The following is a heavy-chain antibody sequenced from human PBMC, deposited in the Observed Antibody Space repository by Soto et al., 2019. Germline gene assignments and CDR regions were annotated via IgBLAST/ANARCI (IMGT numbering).Heavy chain of an antibody. CDR2: SSGYNGNI. V-gene: IGHV1-18*01. J-gene: IGHJ4*02. Sequence: QVQLVQSGAEVKKPGASVKVSCKASGYSFTSYGITWVRQAPGQGLEWMGWSSGYNGNINYAQKFQGRVTMTTDTSTSTAYMELRSLRSDDTAVYYWARDETGAAGSDYWGQGTLVTVSS. CDR3: ARDETGAAGSDY. D-gene: IGHD6-13*01. CDR1: GYSFTSYG.